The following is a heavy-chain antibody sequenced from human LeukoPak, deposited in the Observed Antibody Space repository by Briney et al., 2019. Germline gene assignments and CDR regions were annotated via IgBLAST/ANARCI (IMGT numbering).Heavy chain of an antibody. J-gene: IGHJ4*02. CDR1: GGSISSYY. Sequence: PSETLSLTCTVSGGSISSYYWSWIRQPPGKGLEWIGYIYYSGSTNYNPSLKSRVTISVDKSKNQFSLKLSSVTAADTAVYYCARRYGYYDSSGYYSTYYFDYWGQGTLVTVSS. CDR2: IYYSGST. CDR3: ARRYGYYDSSGYYSTYYFDY. V-gene: IGHV4-59*12. D-gene: IGHD3-22*01.